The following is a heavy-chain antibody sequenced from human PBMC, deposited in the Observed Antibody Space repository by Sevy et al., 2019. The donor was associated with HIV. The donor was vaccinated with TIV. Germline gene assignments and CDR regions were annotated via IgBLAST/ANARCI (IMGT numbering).Heavy chain of an antibody. CDR3: AKDRVLTTVTTGVFDY. D-gene: IGHD4-4*01. Sequence: GGSLRLSCAASGFTFSAYSMNWVRQAPGKGLEWVSYISGSGGSTYYADSVKGRFTISRDNSKNTLYLQMNSLRAEDTAVYYCAKDRVLTTVTTGVFDYWGQGTLVTVSS. V-gene: IGHV3-23*01. CDR1: GFTFSAYS. J-gene: IGHJ4*02. CDR2: ISGSGGST.